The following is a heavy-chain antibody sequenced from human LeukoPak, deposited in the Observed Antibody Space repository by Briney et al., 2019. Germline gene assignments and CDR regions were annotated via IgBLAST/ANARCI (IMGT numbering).Heavy chain of an antibody. CDR3: AVKGVVVGGLDI. CDR1: GYPFRGYW. V-gene: IGHV5-10-1*01. D-gene: IGHD2-15*01. CDR2: IDPGDSQT. Sequence: GESLQISCQGSGYPFRGYWISGVRQLPGKGLEWMGKIDPGDSQTIFSPSFQGHVSISVDKSINTAYLQWDRLKASDSAMYYCAVKGVVVGGLDIWGRGTMVTVSS. J-gene: IGHJ3*02.